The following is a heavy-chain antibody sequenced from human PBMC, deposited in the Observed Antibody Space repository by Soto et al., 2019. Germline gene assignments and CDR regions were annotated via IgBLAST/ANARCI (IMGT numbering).Heavy chain of an antibody. Sequence: GGSLRLSCAASGFTFSSYSMNWVRQAPGKGLEWVSSISSSSSYIYYADSVKGRFTISRDNAKNSLYLQMNSLRAEDTAVYYCARDYERTRGPLDYWGQGTLVTVPQ. CDR1: GFTFSSYS. J-gene: IGHJ4*02. V-gene: IGHV3-21*01. CDR2: ISSSSSYI. D-gene: IGHD3-3*01. CDR3: ARDYERTRGPLDY.